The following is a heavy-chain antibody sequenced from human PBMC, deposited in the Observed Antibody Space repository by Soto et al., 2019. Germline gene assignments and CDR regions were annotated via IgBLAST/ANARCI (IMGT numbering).Heavy chain of an antibody. CDR3: ARWDYGDYARFDY. CDR1: GYTFTSHD. Sequence: QVQLVQSGAEVKKSGASVKVSCKASGYTFTSHDINWVRQATGQGLEWMGWMKPNSGNTGYAQKFQGRVTMTRNTSISTAYMELSSLRSEDKAVYYCARWDYGDYARFDYWGQGALVTFSS. CDR2: MKPNSGNT. D-gene: IGHD4-17*01. V-gene: IGHV1-8*01. J-gene: IGHJ4*02.